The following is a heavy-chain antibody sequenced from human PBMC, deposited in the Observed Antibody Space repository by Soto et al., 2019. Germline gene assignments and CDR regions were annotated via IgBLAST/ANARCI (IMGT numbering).Heavy chain of an antibody. V-gene: IGHV3-23*01. D-gene: IGHD1-26*01. CDR1: GLTFSSYT. CDR3: ARVWDGGSYYGYYGMDV. J-gene: IGHJ6*02. CDR2: IGGSGTNT. Sequence: PGGSLRLSCVASGLTFSSYTMSWVRQVPGKGLEWVSLIGGSGTNTYYADSVKGRFTISRDNSKNTLYLQMNSLRAEDTAVYYCARVWDGGSYYGYYGMDVWGQGTTVTVSS.